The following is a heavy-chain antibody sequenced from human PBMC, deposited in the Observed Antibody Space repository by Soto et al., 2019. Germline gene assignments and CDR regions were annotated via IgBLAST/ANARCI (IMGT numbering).Heavy chain of an antibody. J-gene: IGHJ6*03. CDR2: IRSKAYGGTT. V-gene: IGHV3-49*03. CDR3: TRVAVTNYYYYYMDV. CDR1: GFTFGDYA. D-gene: IGHD4-17*01. Sequence: GGSLRLSCTASGFTFGDYAMSWFRQAPGKGLEWVGFIRSKAYGGTTEYAASVKGRFTISRDDSKSIAYLQMNSLKTEDTAVYYCTRVAVTNYYYYYMDVWGKGTTVTVSS.